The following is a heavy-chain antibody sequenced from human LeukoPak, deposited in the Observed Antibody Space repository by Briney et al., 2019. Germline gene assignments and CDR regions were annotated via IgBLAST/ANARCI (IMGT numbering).Heavy chain of an antibody. J-gene: IGHJ4*02. V-gene: IGHV1-18*01. CDR1: GYTFTSYG. CDR2: ISAYNGNT. Sequence: ASVKVSCKASGYTFTSYGISWVRQAPGQGLEWMGWISAYNGNTNYAQKFQGRVTITADESTSTAYMELSSLRSEDTAVYYCARGPIVVVTAPRAYYFDYWGQGTLVTVSS. CDR3: ARGPIVVVTAPRAYYFDY. D-gene: IGHD2-21*02.